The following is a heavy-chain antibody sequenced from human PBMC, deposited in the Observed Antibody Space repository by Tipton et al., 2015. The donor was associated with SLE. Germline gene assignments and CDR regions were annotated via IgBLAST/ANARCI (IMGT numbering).Heavy chain of an antibody. D-gene: IGHD6-13*01. CDR3: TRAEFSSNWYMYWHFDL. CDR1: GRSFIGSY. V-gene: IGHV4-34*01. J-gene: IGHJ2*01. CDR2: IDHSGVT. Sequence: TLSLTCAVYGRSFIGSYWTWIRQPPGKGLEWIGDIDHSGVTHYNPSLKSRVTISRDTSGNQFPLNLSSVTASDTAVYFCTRAEFSSNWYMYWHFDLWGRGTLITVSA.